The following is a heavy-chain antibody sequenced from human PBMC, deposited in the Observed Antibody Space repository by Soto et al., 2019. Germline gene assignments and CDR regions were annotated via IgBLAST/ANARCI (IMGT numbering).Heavy chain of an antibody. D-gene: IGHD2-2*01. V-gene: IGHV3-73*01. Sequence: GGSLRLSCAASGFTFSGSAMHWVRQASGKGLEWVGRIRSKANSYATAYAASVKGRSTISRDDSKNTAYLQMNSLKTEDTAVYYCTRLSLGYCSSTSCPAGYWGQGTLVIVSS. CDR2: IRSKANSYAT. CDR1: GFTFSGSA. CDR3: TRLSLGYCSSTSCPAGY. J-gene: IGHJ4*02.